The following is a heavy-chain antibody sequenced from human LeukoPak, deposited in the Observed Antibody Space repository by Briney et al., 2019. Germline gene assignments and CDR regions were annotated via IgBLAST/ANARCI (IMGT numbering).Heavy chain of an antibody. V-gene: IGHV4-59*12. CDR1: GGSISSYY. J-gene: IGHJ4*02. CDR3: GRLRGWPNYFDY. CDR2: IYYSGST. D-gene: IGHD6-19*01. Sequence: PSETLSLTCTVSGGSISSYYWSWIRQPPGKGLEWIGSIYYSGSTYYNPSLKSRVTISVDTSKNQFSLKLSSVTAADTAMYYCGRLRGWPNYFDYWGQGTLVTVSS.